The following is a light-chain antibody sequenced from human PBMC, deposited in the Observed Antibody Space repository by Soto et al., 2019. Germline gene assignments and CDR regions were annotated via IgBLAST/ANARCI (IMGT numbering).Light chain of an antibody. V-gene: IGKV3-15*01. J-gene: IGKJ1*01. Sequence: EIVMTQSPATLSVSPGERATLSCRASQSVSSNLAWYQQKPGQAPRLLIYGASTRATGIPVRFSGSGSGTEFTLTISSLQSEDFAVYYCHQYNNWPPWTFGRGTKVEIK. CDR1: QSVSSN. CDR3: HQYNNWPPWT. CDR2: GAS.